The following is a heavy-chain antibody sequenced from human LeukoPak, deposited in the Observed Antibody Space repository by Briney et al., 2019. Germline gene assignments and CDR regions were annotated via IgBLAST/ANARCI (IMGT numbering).Heavy chain of an antibody. V-gene: IGHV3-74*01. CDR3: ARGPNSNWSGLDF. Sequence: GGSLRLSCTASGFSFSGHWVHWARQLPGRGLVWVSRISPTGSTTSYADSVKGRFTVSRDNAKNTLYLQVNHLRAEDTAVYYCARGPNSNWSGLDFWGQGTLLTVSS. CDR1: GFSFSGHW. CDR2: ISPTGSTT. J-gene: IGHJ4*02. D-gene: IGHD6-6*01.